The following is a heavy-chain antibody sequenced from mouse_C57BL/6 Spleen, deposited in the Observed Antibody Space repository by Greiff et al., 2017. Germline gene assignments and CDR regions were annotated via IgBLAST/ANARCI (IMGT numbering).Heavy chain of an antibody. CDR3: TSINYGNYNAGDY. CDR1: GFNIKDYY. CDR2: IDPEDGDT. Sequence: EVQLQESGAELVRPGASVKLSCTASGFNIKDYYMHWVKQRPEQGLEWIGRIDPEDGDTEYAPKFQGKATMTADTSSNTAYLQLSSLTSEDTAVYYCTSINYGNYNAGDYWGQGTSVTVSS. J-gene: IGHJ4*01. V-gene: IGHV14-1*01. D-gene: IGHD2-1*01.